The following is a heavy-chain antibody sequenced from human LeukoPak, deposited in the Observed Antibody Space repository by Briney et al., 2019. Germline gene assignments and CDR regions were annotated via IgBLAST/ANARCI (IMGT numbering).Heavy chain of an antibody. Sequence: ASVKVSCKASGYTFTSYGISWVRQAPGQGLEWMGWISAYNGNTNYTQKLQGRVTMTTDTSTSTAYMELRSLRSDDTAVYYCARATYYYDSSNIWGQGTMVTVSS. D-gene: IGHD3-22*01. CDR3: ARATYYYDSSNI. CDR2: ISAYNGNT. CDR1: GYTFTSYG. J-gene: IGHJ3*02. V-gene: IGHV1-18*01.